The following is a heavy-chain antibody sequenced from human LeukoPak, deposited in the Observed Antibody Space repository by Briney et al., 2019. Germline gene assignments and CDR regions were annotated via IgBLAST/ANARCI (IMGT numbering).Heavy chain of an antibody. CDR3: ARDLFSNSGYDYFDF. J-gene: IGHJ4*02. D-gene: IGHD5-12*01. V-gene: IGHV3-9*01. CDR2: ISWNSGSI. Sequence: GGSLRLSCAASGFTFDDYAMHWVRQAPGKGLEWVSGISWNSGSIGYADSVKGRFTISRDNAKNSLYLQMNSLRAEDTAVYYCARDLFSNSGYDYFDFWGQGTLVTVSS. CDR1: GFTFDDYA.